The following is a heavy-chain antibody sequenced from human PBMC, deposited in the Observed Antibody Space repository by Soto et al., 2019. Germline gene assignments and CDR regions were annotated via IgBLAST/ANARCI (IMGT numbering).Heavy chain of an antibody. J-gene: IGHJ4*02. V-gene: IGHV1-18*01. D-gene: IGHD3-16*01. CDR2: ISAYNGNT. CDR1: GYTFTSYG. CDR3: ARDAGVSGELYY. Sequence: QVQLVQSGAEVKKPGASVKVSCKASGYTFTSYGISWVRQAPGQGLEWMGWISAYNGNTNYAQKLKGRVTMTTDTPTSTAYMKLRSLRSDDTAVYYCARDAGVSGELYYWGQGTLVTVSS.